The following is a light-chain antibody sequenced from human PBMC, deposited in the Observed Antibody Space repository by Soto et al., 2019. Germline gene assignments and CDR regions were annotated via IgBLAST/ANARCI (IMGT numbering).Light chain of an antibody. CDR3: QQSHNVPLT. Sequence: DIQMTQSPSSLSASVGDRVTITCRASQSINNFLNWYQQKPGKAPYLLIYDASSLQSGVPSRFSGRGSGTHFTLTINNLQPEDSASYYCQQSHNVPLTFGGGTRVEIK. V-gene: IGKV1-39*01. CDR2: DAS. J-gene: IGKJ4*01. CDR1: QSINNF.